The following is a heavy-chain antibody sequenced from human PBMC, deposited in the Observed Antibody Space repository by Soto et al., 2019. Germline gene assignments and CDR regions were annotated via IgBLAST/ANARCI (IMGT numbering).Heavy chain of an antibody. J-gene: IGHJ4*02. Sequence: SETLSLTCAVYGGSFSGYYWSWIRQPPGKGLEWIGEINHSGSTNYNPSLKSRVTISVDTSKNQFSLKLSSVTAADTAVYYCARGTYYYDSSGYLTRKNFDYWGQGTLVTVSS. V-gene: IGHV4-34*01. CDR3: ARGTYYYDSSGYLTRKNFDY. D-gene: IGHD3-22*01. CDR1: GGSFSGYY. CDR2: INHSGST.